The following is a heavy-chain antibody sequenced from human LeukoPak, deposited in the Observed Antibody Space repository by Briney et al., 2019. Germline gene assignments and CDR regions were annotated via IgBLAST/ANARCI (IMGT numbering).Heavy chain of an antibody. CDR1: LGSFSGYY. CDR2: INHSGST. D-gene: IGHD2-2*01. J-gene: IGHJ4*02. CDR3: ARGHCSSTSCLIDY. Sequence: SETLSLTCAVYLGSFSGYYWSWIRQPPGKGLEWIGEINHSGSTNYNPSLKSRVTISVDTSKNQFSLKLSSVTAADTAVYYCARGHCSSTSCLIDYWGQGTLVTVSS. V-gene: IGHV4-34*01.